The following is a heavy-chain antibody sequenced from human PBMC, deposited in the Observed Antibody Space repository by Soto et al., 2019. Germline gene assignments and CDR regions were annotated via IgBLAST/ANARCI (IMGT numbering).Heavy chain of an antibody. J-gene: IGHJ6*02. CDR1: GGAFSSYA. Sequence: QVQLVQSGAEVKKPGSSVKVSCKASGGAFSSYAISWVRQAPGQGLEWMGGITPIFGTANYAQKFQGRVTITADESTSKAYMEQRSMRSDDTAIYFCAREYNWNDVRFGMDVWGQGTTVTVSS. CDR2: ITPIFGTA. V-gene: IGHV1-69*01. D-gene: IGHD1-20*01. CDR3: AREYNWNDVRFGMDV.